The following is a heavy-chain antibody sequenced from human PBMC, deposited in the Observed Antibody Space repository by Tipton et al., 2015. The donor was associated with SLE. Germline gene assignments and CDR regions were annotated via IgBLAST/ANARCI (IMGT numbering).Heavy chain of an antibody. CDR1: GFTFSSYS. J-gene: IGHJ2*01. V-gene: IGHV3-23*01. CDR3: AKGAVGATTIWYFDL. Sequence: SLRLSCAASGFTFSSYSMNWVRQAPGKGLEWVSAISGSGGSTYYADSVKGRFTISRDNSKNTLYLQMNSLRAEDTAVYYCAKGAVGATTIWYFDLWGRGTLVTVSS. D-gene: IGHD1-26*01. CDR2: ISGSGGST.